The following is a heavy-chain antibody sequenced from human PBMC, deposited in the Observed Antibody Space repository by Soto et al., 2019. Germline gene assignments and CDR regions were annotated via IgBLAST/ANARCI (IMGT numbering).Heavy chain of an antibody. CDR2: IMSDGSGT. D-gene: IGHD3-16*01. CDR1: GLTFSSYW. V-gene: IGHV3-74*01. CDR3: ARSRGSGGVEYNMDV. J-gene: IGHJ6*02. Sequence: EVQLVESGGGLVQPGGSLRLSCAASGLTFSSYWMHWVRQGPGEGLVWVSRIMSDGSGTTYADSVKGRFTISRDNAKNTRYLQMNSLRAEDTAVYHCARSRGSGGVEYNMDVWGQGTTVTVSS.